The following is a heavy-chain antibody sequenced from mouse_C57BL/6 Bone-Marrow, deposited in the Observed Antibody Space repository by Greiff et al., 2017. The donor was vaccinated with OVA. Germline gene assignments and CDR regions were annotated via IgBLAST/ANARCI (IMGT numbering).Heavy chain of an antibody. V-gene: IGHV1-81*01. D-gene: IGHD2-4*01. CDR3: ARELRRRYFDV. Sequence: VQRVESGAELARPGASVKLSCKASGYTFTSYGISWVKQRTGQGLEWIGEIYPRSGNTYYNEKFKGKATLTADKSYSTAYMALRSLTSEDSAVYVCARELRRRYFDVWGTETTVTVSS. CDR2: IYPRSGNT. CDR1: GYTFTSYG. J-gene: IGHJ1*03.